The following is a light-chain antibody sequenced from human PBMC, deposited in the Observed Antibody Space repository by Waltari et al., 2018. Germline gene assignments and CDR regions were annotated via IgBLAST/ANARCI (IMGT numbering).Light chain of an antibody. CDR1: NIRYQS. CDR3: QVWDSSSDHWV. V-gene: IGLV3-21*04. Sequence: SYVLTQAPSVSAAPGKTATISCGGNNIRYQSVHWYHQRSGQAPVLVIYDNNDRPSGIPERFSGSSSGNTATLTISRVEAGDEADYYCQVWDSSSDHWVFGGGTKLTVL. CDR2: DNN. J-gene: IGLJ3*02.